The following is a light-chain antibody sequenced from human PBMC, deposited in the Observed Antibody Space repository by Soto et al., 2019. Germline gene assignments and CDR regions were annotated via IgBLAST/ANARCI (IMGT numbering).Light chain of an antibody. J-gene: IGKJ1*01. CDR2: KAS. CDR1: QSISKW. CDR3: QQYNSYRA. Sequence: DIQMTQSPSTLSASVGDTVTITCRASQSISKWLAWHQQKPGKAPKLLISKASTLESGVPSRFSGSGSGTDFTLTISGLQPEDFAIYYCQQYNSYRAFGQGTKVEI. V-gene: IGKV1-5*03.